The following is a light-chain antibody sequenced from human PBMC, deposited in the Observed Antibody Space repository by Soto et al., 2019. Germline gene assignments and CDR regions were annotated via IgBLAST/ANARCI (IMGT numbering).Light chain of an antibody. V-gene: IGKV4-1*01. CDR1: QRWVYSSNNKNY. CDR3: QQYYSTPLT. J-gene: IGKJ4*01. Sequence: DSVMTQSPDSLAVSLGERATINCKSSQRWVYSSNNKNYLVWYQQKPGQPPKLLLYWASTRESGVPDRFSGSGSGTDFTLTISSLQAEDVAVYYCQQYYSTPLTFGGGTKVDIK. CDR2: WAS.